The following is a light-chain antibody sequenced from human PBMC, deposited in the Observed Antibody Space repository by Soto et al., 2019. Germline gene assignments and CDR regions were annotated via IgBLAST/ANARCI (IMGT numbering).Light chain of an antibody. Sequence: EKVMTQSPATLSVSPGESATLSCRASQSVKRNLAWYQQKPGQTPRLLIYGASTRAAGVPVRFSGSGSGTDFNLTISSLQSEDFAIYYWQQYNIWPPEFTFGPGTIVDIK. CDR1: QSVKRN. J-gene: IGKJ3*01. CDR2: GAS. CDR3: QQYNIWPPEFT. V-gene: IGKV3-15*01.